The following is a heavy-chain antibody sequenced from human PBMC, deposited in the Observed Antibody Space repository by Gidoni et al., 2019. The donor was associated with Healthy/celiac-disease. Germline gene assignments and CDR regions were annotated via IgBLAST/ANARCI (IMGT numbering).Heavy chain of an antibody. J-gene: IGHJ4*02. CDR3: TRSTYYYDSSGYQPTFDY. CDR2: IRSKAYGGTT. V-gene: IGHV3-49*03. CDR1: GFTFGDYA. Sequence: EVQLVESGGYLVQPGRSLRLSCTVSGFTFGDYAMSWFRQAQGKGLEWVGFIRSKAYGGTTEYAASVKGRFTISTDDSKNIAYLQMNSLKTEDTAVYYCTRSTYYYDSSGYQPTFDYWGQGTLVTVSS. D-gene: IGHD3-22*01.